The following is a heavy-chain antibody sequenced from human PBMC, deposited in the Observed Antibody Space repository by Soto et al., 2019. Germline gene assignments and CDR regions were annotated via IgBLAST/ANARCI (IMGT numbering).Heavy chain of an antibody. CDR1: GGSISSSSNH. D-gene: IGHD3-9*01. Sequence: SETLSLTCTVSGGSISSSSNHWGWIRQPPGKGLEWIGNIYYSENTYYNPSLKSRVTISVDTSKNQFSLRLTSVTAADTAVYYGASDKRTYWFAPWGQGPLVTVPS. CDR3: ASDKRTYWFAP. J-gene: IGHJ5*02. CDR2: IYYSENT. V-gene: IGHV4-39*01.